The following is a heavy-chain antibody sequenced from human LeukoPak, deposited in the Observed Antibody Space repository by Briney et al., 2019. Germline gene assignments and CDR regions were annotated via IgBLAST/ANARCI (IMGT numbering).Heavy chain of an antibody. CDR3: AIDSITLLRGFDF. D-gene: IGHD3-10*01. CDR2: INANSGGT. V-gene: IGHV1-2*02. J-gene: IGHJ4*02. CDR1: GETFSGYY. Sequence: ASVKVSCKSSGETFSGYYLHWVRQAPGQGLEWMGWINANSGGTNYAQKFQGRVTMTRDTSISSVHMELSRLSSDDTAVYYCAIDSITLLRGFDFWGQGTLVTVSS.